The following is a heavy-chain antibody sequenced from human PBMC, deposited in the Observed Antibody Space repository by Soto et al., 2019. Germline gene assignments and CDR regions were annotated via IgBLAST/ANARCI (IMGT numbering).Heavy chain of an antibody. J-gene: IGHJ4*02. CDR2: INVSGGST. V-gene: IGHV1-46*01. Sequence: ASVKVSCKASGYTFTSYYMHWVRQAPGQWFEWMGLINVSGGSTSYAQKFQERVTITRDMSTSTAYMELSSLRSEDTAVYYCAVTMGDYCVYLDYWGQGTLVTVSS. CDR3: AVTMGDYCVYLDY. D-gene: IGHD2-21*01. CDR1: GYTFTSYY.